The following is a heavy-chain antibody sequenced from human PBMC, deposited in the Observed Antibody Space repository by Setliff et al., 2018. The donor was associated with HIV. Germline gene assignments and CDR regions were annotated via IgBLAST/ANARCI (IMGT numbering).Heavy chain of an antibody. V-gene: IGHV1-69*13. CDR2: IIPLLGTT. Sequence: PVKVSCKASGGSFRNYAISWVRQAPGKGLEWMGGIIPLLGTTNYAQRFQGRVTIIADESTSTAYMELTSLRSEYTAVYYCAREEYDRDFWGQGTKVTVSS. CDR3: AREEYDRDF. J-gene: IGHJ3*01. CDR1: GGSFRNYA. D-gene: IGHD3-22*01.